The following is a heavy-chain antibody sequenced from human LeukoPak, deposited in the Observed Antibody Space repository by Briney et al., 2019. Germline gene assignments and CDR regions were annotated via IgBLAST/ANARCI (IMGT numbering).Heavy chain of an antibody. Sequence: GGSLRLSCAASGFTFSSYAMSWVRQAPGKGLEWVSAISGSGGSTYYADSVKGRFTISRDNSKNTLYLQMNSLRAEDTAVYYCARVPTTMVRGPYRDYWGQGTLVTVSS. CDR2: ISGSGGST. J-gene: IGHJ4*02. D-gene: IGHD3-10*01. CDR1: GFTFSSYA. CDR3: ARVPTTMVRGPYRDY. V-gene: IGHV3-23*01.